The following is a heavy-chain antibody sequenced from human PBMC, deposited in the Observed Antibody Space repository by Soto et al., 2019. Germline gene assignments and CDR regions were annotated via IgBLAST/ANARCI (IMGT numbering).Heavy chain of an antibody. V-gene: IGHV4-39*01. J-gene: IGHJ4*02. Sequence: SETQSLTCTVSGGSISSTSYYWGWIRQPPGKGLEWIGSISYGGSTYHNPSLRSRVTISVDTSKSQFSLDLTSVTAADTAVYYCARHRRETGTYAQPLDYWGQGTLVTVSS. CDR2: ISYGGST. CDR3: ARHRRETGTYAQPLDY. D-gene: IGHD1-1*01. CDR1: GGSISSTSYY.